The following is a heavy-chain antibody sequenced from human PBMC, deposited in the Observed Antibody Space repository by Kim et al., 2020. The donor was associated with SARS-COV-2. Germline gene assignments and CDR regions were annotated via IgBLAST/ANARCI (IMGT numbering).Heavy chain of an antibody. J-gene: IGHJ5*02. D-gene: IGHD6-13*01. CDR3: ARLNLNPTRSSSWYESDGGFDP. Sequence: SETLSLTCTVSGGSISSSSYYWGWIRQPPGKGLEWIGSIYYSGSTYYNPSLKSRVTISVDTSKNQFSLKLSSVTAADTAVYYCARLNLNPTRSSSWYESDGGFDPWGQGTLVTVSS. CDR1: GGSISSSSYY. CDR2: IYYSGST. V-gene: IGHV4-39*01.